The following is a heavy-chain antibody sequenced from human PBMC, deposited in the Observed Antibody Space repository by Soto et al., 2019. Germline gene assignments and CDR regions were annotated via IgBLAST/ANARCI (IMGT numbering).Heavy chain of an antibody. D-gene: IGHD3-10*01. CDR1: GGSFSGYY. V-gene: IGHV4-34*01. J-gene: IGHJ4*02. Sequence: SETLSLTCAVYGGSFSGYYWTWIRQPPGTGLEWIGEINHSGSTNYNPSLKSRVTISVDTSKNQFSLKLTSVTAADTAVYYCARVGGFGATTIDYWGQGTLVTVSS. CDR3: ARVGGFGATTIDY. CDR2: INHSGST.